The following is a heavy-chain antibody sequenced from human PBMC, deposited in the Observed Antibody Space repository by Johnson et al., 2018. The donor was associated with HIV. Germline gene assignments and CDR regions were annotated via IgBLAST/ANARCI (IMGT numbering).Heavy chain of an antibody. Sequence: MLLVESGGGLVQPGGSLRLSCAASGFTFSSYWMTWVRQAPGKGLQWVANIKQDGSEKYYVDSVKGRFTISRENAKNSLYLQMNSLRADDTAVYYCARLPSGYSRDGFNIWGQGTMVTVSS. CDR2: IKQDGSEK. D-gene: IGHD5-18*01. CDR1: GFTFSSYW. CDR3: ARLPSGYSRDGFNI. J-gene: IGHJ3*02. V-gene: IGHV3-7*01.